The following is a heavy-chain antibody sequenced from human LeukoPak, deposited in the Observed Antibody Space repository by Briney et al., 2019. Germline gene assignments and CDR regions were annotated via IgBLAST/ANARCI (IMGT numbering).Heavy chain of an antibody. CDR1: GFTLSGSA. V-gene: IGHV3-73*01. D-gene: IGHD2/OR15-2a*01. Sequence: GGSLRLSCAASGFTLSGSAMHWVRQASGKGLEWVGRIRSKANSYATAYAASVKGRFTISRDDSKNTAYLQMNSLKTEDTAVYYCTTRNPNAFDIWGQGTMVTVSS. J-gene: IGHJ3*02. CDR2: IRSKANSYAT. CDR3: TTRNPNAFDI.